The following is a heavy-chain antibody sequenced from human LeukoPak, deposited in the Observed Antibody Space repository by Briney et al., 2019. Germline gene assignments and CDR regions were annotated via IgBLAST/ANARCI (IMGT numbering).Heavy chain of an antibody. CDR2: ISYDGSNK. V-gene: IGHV3-30*04. D-gene: IGHD1-26*01. J-gene: IGHJ4*02. CDR3: ARGYSGSYHSPLGY. Sequence: GGSLRLSCATSGFIFNNYDPHWVRQAPGKGLEWVAVISYDGSNKYYADSVKGRFTISRDNSKNTLYLQMNSLRAEDTAVYYCARGYSGSYHSPLGYWGQGTLVTVSS. CDR1: GFIFNNYD.